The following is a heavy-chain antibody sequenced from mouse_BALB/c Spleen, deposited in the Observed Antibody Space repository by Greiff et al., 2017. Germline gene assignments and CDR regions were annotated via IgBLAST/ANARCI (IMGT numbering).Heavy chain of an antibody. D-gene: IGHD2-4*01. CDR3: ARRVYDYDQEAFDY. J-gene: IGHJ2*01. CDR2: ISSGSSTI. CDR1: GFTFSSFG. Sequence: EVQLVESGGGLVQPGGSRKLSCAASGFTFSSFGMHWVRQAPEKGLEWVAYISSGSSTIYYADTVKGRFTISRDNPKNTLFLQMTSLRSEDTAMYYCARRVYDYDQEAFDYWGQGTTLTVSS. V-gene: IGHV5-17*02.